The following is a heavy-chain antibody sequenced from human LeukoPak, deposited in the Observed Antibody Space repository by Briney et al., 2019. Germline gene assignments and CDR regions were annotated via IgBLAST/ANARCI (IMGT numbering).Heavy chain of an antibody. CDR2: IYYSGST. D-gene: IGHD2-15*01. CDR1: GGSISSGDYY. V-gene: IGHV4-30-4*08. CDR3: ARGLLGCSGGSCYVWAFDI. J-gene: IGHJ3*02. Sequence: SETLSLTCTVSGGSISSGDYYWGWIRQPPGKGLEWIGYIYYSGSTYYNPSLKSRFTISVDKSKNQFSLKLSSVTAADTAVYYCARGLLGCSGGSCYVWAFDIWGQGTMVTVSS.